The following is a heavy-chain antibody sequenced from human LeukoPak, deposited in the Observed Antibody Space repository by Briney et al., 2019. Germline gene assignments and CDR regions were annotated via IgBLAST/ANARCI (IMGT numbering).Heavy chain of an antibody. J-gene: IGHJ3*02. CDR1: GGSISSGSYY. CDR2: IYTSGST. CDR3: ARQGSSSWYKAFDI. Sequence: SQTLSLTCTVSGGSISSGSYYWSWIRQPAGKGLEWIGRIYTSGSTNYNPSLKSRVTISVDTSKNQFSLKLSSVTAAGTDVYYCARQGSSSWYKAFDIWGQGTMVTVSS. V-gene: IGHV4-61*02. D-gene: IGHD6-13*01.